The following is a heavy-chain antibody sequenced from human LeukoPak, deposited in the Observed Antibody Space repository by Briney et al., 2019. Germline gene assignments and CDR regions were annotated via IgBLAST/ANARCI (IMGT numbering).Heavy chain of an antibody. CDR3: ARDREFYYMDV. CDR1: GGSSSGYY. J-gene: IGHJ6*03. D-gene: IGHD3-10*01. CDR2: IYHSGST. V-gene: IGHV4-34*01. Sequence: SETLSLTCVLYGGSSSGYYWSWIRQPPGKGLEWIGEIYHSGSTNYNPSLKSRVTISVDKSKNQFSLKLSSVTAADTAVYYCARDREFYYMDVWGKGTTVTVSS.